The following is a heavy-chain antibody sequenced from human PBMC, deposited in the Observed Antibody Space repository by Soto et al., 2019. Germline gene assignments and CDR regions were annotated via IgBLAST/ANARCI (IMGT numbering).Heavy chain of an antibody. CDR2: INGDGSIT. Sequence: EVQLVESGGGLVHPGGSLRLSCAASGFIFSGHWMHWVRQVPGKGLLWVARINGDGSITTSTDSVGGRFTISRDNAKETLLLQMNSLRPEDTDLYYWARVLRGRGSSTFDVWGQGTLVPVSS. CDR3: ARVLRGRGSSTFDV. CDR1: GFIFSGHW. D-gene: IGHD1-26*01. J-gene: IGHJ4*02. V-gene: IGHV3-74*03.